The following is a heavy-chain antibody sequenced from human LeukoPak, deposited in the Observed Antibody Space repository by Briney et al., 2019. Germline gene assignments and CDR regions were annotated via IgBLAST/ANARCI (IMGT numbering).Heavy chain of an antibody. CDR2: ISYDGSNK. CDR3: AREYCSGGSCFNYYYYYGMDV. J-gene: IGHJ6*02. V-gene: IGHV3-30-3*01. Sequence: GGSLRLSCAASGFTFSSYAMHWVRQAPGKGLEWVAVISYDGSNKYYADSVKGRFTISRDNSKNTLHLQMNSLRAEDTAVYYCAREYCSGGSCFNYYYYYGMDVWGQGTTVTVSS. D-gene: IGHD2-15*01. CDR1: GFTFSSYA.